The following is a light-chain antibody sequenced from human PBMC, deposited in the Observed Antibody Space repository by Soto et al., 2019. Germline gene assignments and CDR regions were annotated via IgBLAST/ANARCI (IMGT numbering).Light chain of an antibody. CDR2: AAS. CDR3: QQYTNVPT. J-gene: IGKJ4*01. V-gene: IGKV1-27*01. Sequence: DIQMTQSPSSLSASVGDRVTITCRARQGISNYLAWYQQIPGKVTKLLISAASTFQSGVPSRFSGSGSGTDFTLTISSLQPEDVATYYCQQYTNVPTFGGGTKVEIK. CDR1: QGISNY.